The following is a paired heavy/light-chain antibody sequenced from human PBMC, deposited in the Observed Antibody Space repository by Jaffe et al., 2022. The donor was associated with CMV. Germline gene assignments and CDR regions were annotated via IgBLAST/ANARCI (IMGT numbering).Light chain of an antibody. CDR2: GAS. CDR1: QSVSNSY. V-gene: IGKV3-20*01. J-gene: IGKJ5*01. Sequence: ELVLTQSPGTLSLSPGDRVTLSCRASQSVSNSYLAWYQQKPGQPPRLLISGASNRATGIPDRFSGSGSGTDFTLTISRLEPEDFADFYCQEYGRSSITFGQGTRLEIK. CDR3: QEYGRSSIT.
Heavy chain of an antibody. CDR3: ARDHWAAGAVPWFFDL. CDR2: FHTTGSS. V-gene: IGHV4-4*07. Sequence: QVQLQESGPVLVKPSETLSLKCTVSGDSISDFYWSWIRQPAGKGLEWIGRFHTTGSSNSNASLRSRVTMSVDMTKNQISLTLTSVTAADTAIYYCARDHWAAGAVPWFFDLWGRGTLVTVSS. J-gene: IGHJ2*01. CDR1: GDSISDFY. D-gene: IGHD6-13*01.